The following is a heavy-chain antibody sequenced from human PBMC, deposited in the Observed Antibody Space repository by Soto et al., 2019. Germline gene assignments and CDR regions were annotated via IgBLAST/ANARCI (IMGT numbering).Heavy chain of an antibody. D-gene: IGHD2-15*01. J-gene: IGHJ5*02. CDR1: GYTFTSYG. CDR3: ARDRFSCSGGSCYPRGTWFDP. CDR2: ISAYNGNT. V-gene: IGHV1-18*04. Sequence: ASVKVSCKASGYTFTSYGISWVRQAPGQGLEWMGWISAYNGNTNYAQKLQGRVTMTTDTSTSTAYMELRSLRSDDTAVYYCARDRFSCSGGSCYPRGTWFDPWRQGTLVTVSS.